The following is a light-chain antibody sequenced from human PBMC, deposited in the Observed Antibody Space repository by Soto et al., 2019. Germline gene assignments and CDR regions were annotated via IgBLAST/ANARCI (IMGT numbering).Light chain of an antibody. Sequence: QLVLTQPPSVSATPGQRGTISCSGTYSNIGSNTVAWYQRLPGTAHKLLIYSNNERPSGVPDRFSGSKSGSSASLAISGLQSEDEADYYCAAWDDSLNSPRMLFGGGTKLTVL. CDR2: SNN. CDR1: YSNIGSNT. V-gene: IGLV1-44*01. J-gene: IGLJ2*01. CDR3: AAWDDSLNSPRML.